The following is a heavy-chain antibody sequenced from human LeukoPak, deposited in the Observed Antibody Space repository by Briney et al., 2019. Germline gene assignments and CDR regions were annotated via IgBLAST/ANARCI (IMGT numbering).Heavy chain of an antibody. V-gene: IGHV4-34*01. CDR3: ARGGHVDTAMVSGY. D-gene: IGHD5-18*01. CDR1: GGSFSGYY. Sequence: PSETLSLTCAVYGGSFSGYYWSWIRQPPGKGLEWIGEINHSGSTSYNPSLKSRVTISVDTSKNQFSLKLSSVTAADTAVYYCARGGHVDTAMVSGYWGQGTLVTVSS. CDR2: INHSGST. J-gene: IGHJ4*02.